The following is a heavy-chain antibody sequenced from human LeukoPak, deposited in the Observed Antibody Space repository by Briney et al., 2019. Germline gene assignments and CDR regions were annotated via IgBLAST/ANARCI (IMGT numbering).Heavy chain of an antibody. CDR3: TRVSVTSVFDY. CDR2: IRSKAYGGTT. Sequence: GGSLRLSCTASGFTFGDYAMSWVRQAPGKGLEWVGFIRSKAYGGTTEYAASAKGRFTISRDDSKSIAYLQMNSLKTEDTAVYYCTRVSVTSVFDYWGQGTLVTVSS. CDR1: GFTFGDYA. V-gene: IGHV3-49*04. D-gene: IGHD4-17*01. J-gene: IGHJ4*02.